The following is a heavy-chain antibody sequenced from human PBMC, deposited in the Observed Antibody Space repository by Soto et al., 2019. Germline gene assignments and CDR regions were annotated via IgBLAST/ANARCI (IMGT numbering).Heavy chain of an antibody. D-gene: IGHD4-17*01. CDR3: ARDLESTVTTYYFDY. V-gene: IGHV3-21*01. Sequence: PVGSLRLSCAASGFTFSSYSMNWVRQAPGKGLEWVSSISSSSSYIYYADSVKGRFTISRDNAKNSLYLQMNSLRAEDTAVYYCARDLESTVTTYYFDYWGQGTLVTVSS. CDR2: ISSSSSYI. J-gene: IGHJ4*02. CDR1: GFTFSSYS.